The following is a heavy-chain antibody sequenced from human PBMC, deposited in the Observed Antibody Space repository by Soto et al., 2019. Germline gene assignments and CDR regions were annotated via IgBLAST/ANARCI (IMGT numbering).Heavy chain of an antibody. D-gene: IGHD4-4*01. CDR2: IIPIFGTA. J-gene: IGHJ4*02. Sequence: QVQVVQSGAEVKKPGSSVKVACKASGGTFSSYAISWVRQAPGQGLEWMGGIIPIFGTANYAQKFQGRVTSTADESTSTSYMELSSPRSEDTAVYYCAREYSNYYFDYWGQGTLVTVSS. V-gene: IGHV1-69*12. CDR1: GGTFSSYA. CDR3: AREYSNYYFDY.